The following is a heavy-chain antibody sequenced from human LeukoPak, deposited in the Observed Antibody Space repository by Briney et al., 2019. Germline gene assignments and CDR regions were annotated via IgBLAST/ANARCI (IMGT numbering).Heavy chain of an antibody. CDR1: GYSFTSYW. D-gene: IGHD6-13*01. J-gene: IGHJ5*02. CDR2: IYPGDSDT. CDR3: ARRRPLNIAAAGEFAP. V-gene: IGHV5-51*01. Sequence: GESLKISCKGSGYSFTSYWIGWVRQMPGKGLEWMGIIYPGDSDTRYSPSFQGQVTISADKSISTAYLQWSSLTASDTAMYYCARRRPLNIAAAGEFAPWGQGTLVTVSS.